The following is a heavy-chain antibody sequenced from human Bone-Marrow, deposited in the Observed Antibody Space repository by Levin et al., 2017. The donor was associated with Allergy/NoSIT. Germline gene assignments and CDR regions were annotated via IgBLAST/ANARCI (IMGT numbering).Heavy chain of an antibody. V-gene: IGHV1-2*04. CDR1: GYSFTDSY. CDR3: ATKLGPGSDDTFDI. J-gene: IGHJ3*02. Sequence: ASVKVSCKASGYSFTDSYLHWVRQAPGQGLEWMGRINPHSGGTTYSKKFQGWVTMTRDTSISAAYMELRSLKSDDTAVYYCATKLGPGSDDTFDIWGQGTAVTVSS. D-gene: IGHD3-16*01. CDR2: INPHSGGT.